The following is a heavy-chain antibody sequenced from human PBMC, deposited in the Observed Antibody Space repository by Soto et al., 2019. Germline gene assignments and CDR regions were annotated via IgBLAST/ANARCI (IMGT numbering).Heavy chain of an antibody. CDR2: ISGSGGST. CDR3: ANSADYYDSSGYVY. J-gene: IGHJ4*02. D-gene: IGHD3-22*01. CDR1: GFTFSSYA. V-gene: IGHV3-23*01. Sequence: EVQLLESGGGLVQPGGSLRLSCAASGFTFSSYAMSWVRQAPRKGLEWVSAISGSGGSTYYADSVKGRFTISRDNSKNTLYLQMNSLRAEDTAVYYCANSADYYDSSGYVYWGQGTLVTVSS.